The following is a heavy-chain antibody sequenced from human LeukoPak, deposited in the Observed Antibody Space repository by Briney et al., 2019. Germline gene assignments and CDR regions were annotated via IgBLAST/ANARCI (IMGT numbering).Heavy chain of an antibody. CDR1: GYTFTSYY. CDR2: INPSGNST. CDR3: ARDSSKGRVVTP. V-gene: IGHV1-46*03. D-gene: IGHD4-23*01. Sequence: ASVKVSWKASGYTFTSYYMHWVRQAPGQWLEWIGIINPSGNSTNYAQKFQGRVTMTRDTSTSPVYMELSSLRSEDTAVYCCARDSSKGRVVTPWGQGTLVTVSS. J-gene: IGHJ5*02.